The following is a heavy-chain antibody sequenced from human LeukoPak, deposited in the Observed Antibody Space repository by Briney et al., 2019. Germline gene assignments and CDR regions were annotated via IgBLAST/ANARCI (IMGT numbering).Heavy chain of an antibody. CDR3: ARDFDYGDYIDF. D-gene: IGHD4/OR15-4a*01. V-gene: IGHV3-48*04. Sequence: PGGSLRLSCVASGFTFSTYTFNWVRQAPGKGLEWLSYISSGGLTIFYADSVKGRFTISRDNTKNAIYLDITNLRAEDTAVYYCARDFDYGDYIDFWGQGTLVAVSS. J-gene: IGHJ4*02. CDR2: ISSGGLTI. CDR1: GFTFSTYT.